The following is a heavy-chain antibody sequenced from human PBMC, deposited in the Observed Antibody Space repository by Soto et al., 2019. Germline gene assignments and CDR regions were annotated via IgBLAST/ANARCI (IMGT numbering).Heavy chain of an antibody. D-gene: IGHD2-21*02. J-gene: IGHJ4*02. CDR3: ASERRYCGGDCYSSY. Sequence: QVQLQQWGAGLLKPSETLSLTCAVYGGSFSGYYWSWIRQPPGKGLEWIGEINHSGSTNYNPSLKSRVTISVDTSKNQFSLKLSSVTAADTAVYYCASERRYCGGDCYSSYWGQGTLVTVSS. CDR1: GGSFSGYY. V-gene: IGHV4-34*01. CDR2: INHSGST.